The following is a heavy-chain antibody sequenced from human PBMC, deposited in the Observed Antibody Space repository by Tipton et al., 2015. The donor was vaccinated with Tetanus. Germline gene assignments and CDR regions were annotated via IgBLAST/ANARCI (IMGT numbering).Heavy chain of an antibody. Sequence: QSGAEVKKPGESLKISCKGSGYSFTSYWIGWVRQMPGKGLEWMGIIYPGDSDTRYSPSFQGQVTISADKSISTAYLQWSSLKASDTAMYYCARCIAVAGREGYYYYYGMDVWGHGTTVTVSS. CDR3: ARCIAVAGREGYYYYYGMDV. CDR2: IYPGDSDT. V-gene: IGHV5-51*01. CDR1: GYSFTSYW. J-gene: IGHJ6*02. D-gene: IGHD6-19*01.